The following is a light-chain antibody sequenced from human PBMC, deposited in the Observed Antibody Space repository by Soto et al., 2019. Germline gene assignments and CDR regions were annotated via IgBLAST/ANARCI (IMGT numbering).Light chain of an antibody. CDR2: GNS. V-gene: IGLV1-40*01. Sequence: QSVLTQPPSASGAPGQRVTISCTGSSSNVGAGYDVPWYQQFPGTAPKLLIYGNSKRPSGVPDRFSGSKSGNSASLAISGLQAEDEADYYCQSYESSMSVVFGAGTKLTVL. CDR1: SSNVGAGYD. J-gene: IGLJ2*01. CDR3: QSYESSMSVV.